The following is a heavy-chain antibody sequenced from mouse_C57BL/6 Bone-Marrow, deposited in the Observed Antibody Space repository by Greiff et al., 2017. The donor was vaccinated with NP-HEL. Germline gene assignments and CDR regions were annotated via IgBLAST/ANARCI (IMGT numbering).Heavy chain of an antibody. Sequence: EVNVVESGGDLVKPGGSLKLSCAASGFTFSSYGMSWVRQTPDKRLEWVATISSGGSYPYYPDSVKGRFTISRDNAKNTLYLQMSSLKSEDTAMYYCARLITTVVATGYFDVWGTGTTVTVSS. CDR2: ISSGGSYP. V-gene: IGHV5-6*01. CDR1: GFTFSSYG. D-gene: IGHD1-1*01. J-gene: IGHJ1*03. CDR3: ARLITTVVATGYFDV.